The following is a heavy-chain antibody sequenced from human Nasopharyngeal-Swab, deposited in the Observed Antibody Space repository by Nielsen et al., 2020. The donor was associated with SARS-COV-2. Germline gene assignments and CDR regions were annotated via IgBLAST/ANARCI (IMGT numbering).Heavy chain of an antibody. CDR1: GFSLSTSGVG. D-gene: IGHD6-6*01. V-gene: IGHV2-5*02. CDR2: IYWDDDK. J-gene: IGHJ4*01. Sequence: SGPTLVKPTQTLTLTCTFSGFSLSTSGVGVGWIRQPPGKALEWLALIYWDDDKRYSPSLKSRLTITKDTSKNQVVLTMTNMDPVDTATYYCAHSPIKGLHTSSSMYYFDYWGHGTLVTVSS. CDR3: AHSPIKGLHTSSSMYYFDY.